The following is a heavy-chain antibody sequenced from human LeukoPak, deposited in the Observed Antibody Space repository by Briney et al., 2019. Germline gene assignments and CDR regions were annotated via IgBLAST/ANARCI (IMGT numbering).Heavy chain of an antibody. Sequence: SSVKVSCKASGGTFSSYAISWVRQAPEQGLEWMGGIIPIFGTANYAQKFQGRVTITADESTSTAYMELSSLRSEDTAVYYCARGSYDFWSGYPARYYYYYMDVWGKGTTVTVSS. CDR3: ARGSYDFWSGYPARYYYYYMDV. J-gene: IGHJ6*03. V-gene: IGHV1-69*01. CDR2: IIPIFGTA. CDR1: GGTFSSYA. D-gene: IGHD3-3*01.